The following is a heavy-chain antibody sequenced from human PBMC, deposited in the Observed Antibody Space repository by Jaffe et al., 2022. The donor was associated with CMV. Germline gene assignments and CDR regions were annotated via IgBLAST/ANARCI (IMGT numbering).Heavy chain of an antibody. J-gene: IGHJ3*02. V-gene: IGHV1-69*09. CDR3: ASGLSGWYLDAFDI. D-gene: IGHD6-19*01. Sequence: QVQLVQSGAEVKKPGSSVKVSCKASGGTFSSYAISWVRQAPGQGLEWMGRIIPILGIANYAQKFQGRVTITADKSTSTAYMELSSLRSEDTAVYYCASGLSGWYLDAFDIWGQGTMVTVSS. CDR2: IIPILGIA. CDR1: GGTFSSYA.